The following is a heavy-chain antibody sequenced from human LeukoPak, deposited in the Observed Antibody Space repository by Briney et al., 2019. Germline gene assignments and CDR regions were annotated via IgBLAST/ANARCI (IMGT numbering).Heavy chain of an antibody. CDR1: GFTFSNYA. J-gene: IGHJ3*02. D-gene: IGHD2-8*01. CDR3: ARRSLGYCTNGVCSDAFDI. V-gene: IGHV3-30*04. CDR2: ISYDGSNK. Sequence: GGSLRLSCAASGFTFSNYAMHWVRQAPGKGLEWVAVISYDGSNKYYADSVKGRFTISRDNSKNTLYLQMNSLRAEDTAVYYCARRSLGYCTNGVCSDAFDIWGQGTMVTVSS.